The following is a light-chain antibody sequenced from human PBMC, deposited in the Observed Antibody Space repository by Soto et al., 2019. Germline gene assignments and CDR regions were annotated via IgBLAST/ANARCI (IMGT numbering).Light chain of an antibody. V-gene: IGLV1-47*01. CDR3: AAWDDSLSGPV. Sequence: QSVLTQPTSASGTPGQRVTISCSGSSSNIGSNYVYWYQQLPGTAPKPLIYRNNQRPSGVPDRFSGSKSGTSASLAISGLRSEDEADYYCAAWDDSLSGPVFGGGTKVTVL. J-gene: IGLJ3*02. CDR2: RNN. CDR1: SSNIGSNY.